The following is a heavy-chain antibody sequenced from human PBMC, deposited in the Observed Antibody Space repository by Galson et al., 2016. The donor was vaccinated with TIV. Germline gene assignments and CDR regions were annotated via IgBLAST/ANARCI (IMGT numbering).Heavy chain of an antibody. V-gene: IGHV4-38-2*02. D-gene: IGHD2-2*02. CDR3: ARDCTSTTCHIYYYGMDV. Sequence: ETLSLTCTVSGYSISSGYYWGWIRQPPGKGLEWIGNIYHTGSTYSNPSLRSRLTMSVDTSEDQFSLILSSVTAADTAVYYCARDCTSTTCHIYYYGMDVWGQGATVTVSS. CDR1: GYSISSGYY. CDR2: IYHTGST. J-gene: IGHJ6*02.